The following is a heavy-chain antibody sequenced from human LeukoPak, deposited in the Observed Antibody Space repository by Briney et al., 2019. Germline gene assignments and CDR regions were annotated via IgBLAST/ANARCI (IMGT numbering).Heavy chain of an antibody. CDR3: AKDAFDI. CDR2: ISYDGSNK. CDR1: GLTFSSYG. J-gene: IGHJ3*02. Sequence: GGSLRLSCAASGLTFSSYGLHWFRKAPGKGLEWVAVISYDGSNKYYADSVKSRFTISRDNSKNTLYLQMNSLRAEDTAVYYCAKDAFDIWGQGTMVTVSS. V-gene: IGHV3-30*18.